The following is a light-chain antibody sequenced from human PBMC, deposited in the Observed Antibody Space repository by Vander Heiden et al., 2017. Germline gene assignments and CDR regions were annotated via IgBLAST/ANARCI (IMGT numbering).Light chain of an antibody. CDR2: EDS. J-gene: IGLJ2*01. Sequence: SYVLTQPPSVSVAPRQTARITCGGNNIGSKSVHWYQQKPGQAPVLVVYEDSDRPSGIPERFSGSNSGNTATLTISRVEAGDEADDYCQVWDSSSDHPVVFGGGTKLTVL. CDR3: QVWDSSSDHPVV. CDR1: NIGSKS. V-gene: IGLV3-21*02.